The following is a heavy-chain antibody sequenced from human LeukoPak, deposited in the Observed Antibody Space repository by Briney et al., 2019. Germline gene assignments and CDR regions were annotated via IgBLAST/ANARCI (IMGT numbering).Heavy chain of an antibody. CDR1: GDFVSSNSVA. CDR2: TYYRSKWYN. J-gene: IGHJ6*03. CDR3: ARRTVFGGDFYYYYYMDV. D-gene: IGHD3-3*01. Sequence: SQTLSLTCAISGDFVSSNSVAWNWIRQSPSRGLEWLGRTYYRSKWYNESAVSVKSRITINPDTSRNQFSLKLNSVTAADTAVYYCARRTVFGGDFYYYYYMDVWGKGTTVTVSS. V-gene: IGHV6-1*01.